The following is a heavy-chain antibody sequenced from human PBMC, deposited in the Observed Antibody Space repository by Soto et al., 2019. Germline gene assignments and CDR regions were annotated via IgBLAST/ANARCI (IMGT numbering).Heavy chain of an antibody. CDR3: ARDRLMATAGTARHYFGLDV. Sequence: PSETLSLTCTVSGGSIRSGGYYWSWVRQNPRKGLEWIGNIYYSGNTYYNPSLKSRLTISVDTSKNLFSLNLSSVTAADTAVYYCARDRLMATAGTARHYFGLDVWGQGTTVTVSS. CDR2: IYYSGNT. D-gene: IGHD5-18*01. V-gene: IGHV4-31*03. CDR1: GGSIRSGGYY. J-gene: IGHJ6*02.